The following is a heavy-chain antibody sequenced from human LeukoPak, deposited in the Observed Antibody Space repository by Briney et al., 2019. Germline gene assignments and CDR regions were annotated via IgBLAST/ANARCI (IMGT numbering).Heavy chain of an antibody. D-gene: IGHD3-22*01. Sequence: GESLKISCKGSGYSFTSYWIGWVRQMSGKGLEWMGIIYPGDSDTRYSPSFQGQVTISADKSISTAYLQWSSLQASDTAMYYCARHTRMASDRSGHQWGFEDYWGQGTLVTVSS. J-gene: IGHJ4*02. CDR3: ARHTRMASDRSGHQWGFEDY. V-gene: IGHV5-51*01. CDR1: GYSFTSYW. CDR2: IYPGDSDT.